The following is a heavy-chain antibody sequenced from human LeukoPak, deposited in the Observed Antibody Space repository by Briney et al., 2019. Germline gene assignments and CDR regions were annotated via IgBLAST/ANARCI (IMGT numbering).Heavy chain of an antibody. CDR2: ISSSASYM. Sequence: GGSLRLSCAASGFTFSNYEMNWVRQAPGKGLEWVSYISSSASYMYYTDSVKGRFTISRDNAKNSLYLQMNSLRAEDTAVYYCASANYDFWSGYQEAFDIWGQGTMVTVSS. CDR1: GFTFSNYE. D-gene: IGHD3-3*01. CDR3: ASANYDFWSGYQEAFDI. V-gene: IGHV3-48*03. J-gene: IGHJ3*02.